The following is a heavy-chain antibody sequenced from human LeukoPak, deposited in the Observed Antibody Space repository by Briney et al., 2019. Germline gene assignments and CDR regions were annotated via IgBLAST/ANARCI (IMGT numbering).Heavy chain of an antibody. Sequence: RGSLRLSCAASGFTFSDFAMNWVRQAPGKGLEWVSGISASGGNTYYADSVKGRFTISRDNSKNTLYLQMNSLSAADTAIYYCAKSTVVMGILAAIRHWGLGTLVTVSS. CDR2: ISASGGNT. V-gene: IGHV3-23*01. D-gene: IGHD6-13*01. CDR1: GFTFSDFA. J-gene: IGHJ1*01. CDR3: AKSTVVMGILAAIRH.